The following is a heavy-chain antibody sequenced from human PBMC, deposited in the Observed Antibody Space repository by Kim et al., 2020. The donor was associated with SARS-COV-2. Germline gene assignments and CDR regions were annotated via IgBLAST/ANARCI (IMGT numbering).Heavy chain of an antibody. J-gene: IGHJ4*02. CDR2: IGTQSDT. Sequence: GGSLRLSCAASGFRFRDYDMHWVRQAAGKGLEWVSSIGTQSDTFYPDSVKGRFTISRENAKNSLYLQMNGLRAGDTAVYFCARSPQSGWHPEFDWWGQGTLVTVSS. CDR3: ARSPQSGWHPEFDW. D-gene: IGHD6-19*01. V-gene: IGHV3-13*01. CDR1: GFRFRDYD.